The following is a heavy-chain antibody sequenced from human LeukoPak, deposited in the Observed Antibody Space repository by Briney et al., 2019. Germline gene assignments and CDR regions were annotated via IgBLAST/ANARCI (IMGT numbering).Heavy chain of an antibody. CDR1: GGSISSYY. CDR3: ARVGNMVRGVRADY. J-gene: IGHJ4*02. D-gene: IGHD3-10*01. CDR2: IYYSGST. Sequence: SETLSLTCTVSGGSISSYYWSWIRQPPGKGLEWIGYIYYSGSTNYSPSLKSRVTISVDTSKNQFSLKLSSVTAADTAVYYCARVGNMVRGVRADYWGQGTLVTVSS. V-gene: IGHV4-59*12.